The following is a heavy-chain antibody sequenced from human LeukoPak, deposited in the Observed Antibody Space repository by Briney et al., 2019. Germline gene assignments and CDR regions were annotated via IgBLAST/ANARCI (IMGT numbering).Heavy chain of an antibody. J-gene: IGHJ4*02. V-gene: IGHV3-48*03. CDR2: ISSSGSTI. Sequence: GGSLRLSCAASGFTFSSYEMMWVRQAPGKGLVWFSYISSSGSTIYYADHVKGRFTISRDNAKNSLYLQMNSLRAEDTAVYYCAREMATPNDYWGQGTLVTVSS. CDR1: GFTFSSYE. D-gene: IGHD5-24*01. CDR3: AREMATPNDY.